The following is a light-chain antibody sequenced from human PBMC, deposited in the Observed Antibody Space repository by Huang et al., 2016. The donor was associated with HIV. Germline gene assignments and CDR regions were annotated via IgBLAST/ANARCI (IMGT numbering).Light chain of an antibody. V-gene: IGKV1-NL1*01. CDR2: DAS. CDR3: LQYYRTPPWT. J-gene: IGKJ1*01. CDR1: QAISNS. Sequence: DIQMTQSPSSLSASVGDRVTITCRASQAISNSLVWYQQKPGKAPKLLIHDASTVESGGPSRFSGSGSGTDYTLTISSLQPEDFATFYCLQYYRTPPWTFGQGTKVEIK.